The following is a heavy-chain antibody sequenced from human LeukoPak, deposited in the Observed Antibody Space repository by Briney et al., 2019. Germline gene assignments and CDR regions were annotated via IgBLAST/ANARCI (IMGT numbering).Heavy chain of an antibody. CDR2: ISYDGSNE. J-gene: IGHJ4*02. Sequence: GRSLRLSCAASGFTFSSYVMHWVRQAPGKGLEWVAIISYDGSNEYYADSVKGRFTISRDNSKNTLYLQMNSLRAEDTAVYYCAKDFWTTHYFDYWGQGTLVTVSS. CDR3: AKDFWTTHYFDY. V-gene: IGHV3-30*04. CDR1: GFTFSSYV. D-gene: IGHD3/OR15-3a*01.